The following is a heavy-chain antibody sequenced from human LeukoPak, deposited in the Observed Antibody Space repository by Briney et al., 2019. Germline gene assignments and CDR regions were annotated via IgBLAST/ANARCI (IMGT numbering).Heavy chain of an antibody. D-gene: IGHD4-17*01. CDR3: ARHYYGDYFFDY. CDR2: IYTIGST. V-gene: IGHV4-4*07. CDR1: GDSISSYF. Sequence: SETLSLTCTVSGDSISSYFWSWIRQPAGKGLEWVGRIYTIGSTNYNPSLKSGVTMSVDTSKNQCSLKLSSVTAADTAVYYCARHYYGDYFFDYWGQGTLVTVSS. J-gene: IGHJ4*02.